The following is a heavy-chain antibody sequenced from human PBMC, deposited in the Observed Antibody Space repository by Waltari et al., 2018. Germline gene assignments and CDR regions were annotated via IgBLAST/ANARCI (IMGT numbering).Heavy chain of an antibody. CDR1: GFTFSSYW. D-gene: IGHD3-3*01. Sequence: EVQLVESGGGLVQPGGSLRLSCAASGFTFSSYWMSWVRQAPGKGLEWVANIKQDGSEKYYVDSVKGRFTISRDNAKNSLYLQMNSLRAEDTAVYYCARDQAYYDFWSGPPYYMDVWGKGTTVTISS. J-gene: IGHJ6*03. CDR3: ARDQAYYDFWSGPPYYMDV. CDR2: IKQDGSEK. V-gene: IGHV3-7*01.